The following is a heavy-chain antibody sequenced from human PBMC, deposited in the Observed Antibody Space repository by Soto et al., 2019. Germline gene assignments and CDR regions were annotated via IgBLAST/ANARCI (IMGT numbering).Heavy chain of an antibody. V-gene: IGHV1-3*01. Sequence: GASVKVSCKASGYTFTSYAMHWVRQAPGQRLEWMGWINAGNGNTKYSQKFQGRVTITRDTSASTAYMELSSLRSEDTAVYYCARITTKNTYDYIWEYFDYWGQGTLVTVSS. CDR2: INAGNGNT. J-gene: IGHJ4*02. CDR3: ARITTKNTYDYIWEYFDY. CDR1: GYTFTSYA. D-gene: IGHD3-16*01.